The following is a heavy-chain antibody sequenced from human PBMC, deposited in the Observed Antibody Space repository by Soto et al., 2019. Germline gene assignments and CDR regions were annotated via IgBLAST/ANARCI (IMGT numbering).Heavy chain of an antibody. V-gene: IGHV3-7*01. CDR2: INEDGTEK. CDR1: GLTISHNW. CDR3: TRHTKEAYSSEY. Sequence: HPGGSLRLSCVVSGLTISHNWMSWARQAPGKGPEWVATINEDGTEKYYVDSVKGRFTISRDNAKNSLYLQMSSLRAEDTAVYYCTRHTKEAYSSEYWGQGTLVTVS. D-gene: IGHD4-4*01. J-gene: IGHJ4*02.